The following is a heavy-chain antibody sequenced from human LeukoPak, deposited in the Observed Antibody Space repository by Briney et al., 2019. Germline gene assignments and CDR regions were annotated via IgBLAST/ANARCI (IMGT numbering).Heavy chain of an antibody. V-gene: IGHV3-23*01. Sequence: GGSLRLSCAASGFTFSSYAMSWVRQAPGKGLEWVSAISGSGGSTYYADSVKGWFTISRDNSKNTLYLQMDSLRAEDTAVYYCAKDTRWLQFDFDYWGQGTLVTVSS. D-gene: IGHD5-24*01. CDR3: AKDTRWLQFDFDY. CDR1: GFTFSSYA. J-gene: IGHJ4*02. CDR2: ISGSGGST.